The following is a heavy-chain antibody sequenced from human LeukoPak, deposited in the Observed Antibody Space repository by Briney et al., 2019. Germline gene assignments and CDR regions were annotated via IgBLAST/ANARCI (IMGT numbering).Heavy chain of an antibody. J-gene: IGHJ4*02. Sequence: GGSPRLSCAASGFTFSSYWMHWVRQAPGKGLVWVSRINSDGSSTSYADSVKGRFTISRDNAKDTLYLQMNSLRAEDTAVYYCARDAGYSYGSFDYWGQGTLVTVSS. D-gene: IGHD5-18*01. CDR3: ARDAGYSYGSFDY. CDR2: INSDGSST. V-gene: IGHV3-74*01. CDR1: GFTFSSYW.